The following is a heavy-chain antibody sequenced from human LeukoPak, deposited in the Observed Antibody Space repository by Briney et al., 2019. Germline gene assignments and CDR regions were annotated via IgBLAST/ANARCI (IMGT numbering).Heavy chain of an antibody. CDR1: GFTFSSYA. CDR3: ARVSTMIVVVRIEYYFDY. Sequence: PGRSLRLSCAASGFTFSSYAMHWVRQAPGKGLEWVAVISYDGSNKYYADSVKGRFTISRDNSKNTLYLQMNSLSAEDTAVYYCARVSTMIVVVRIEYYFDYWGQGTLVTVSS. D-gene: IGHD3-22*01. CDR2: ISYDGSNK. V-gene: IGHV3-30-3*01. J-gene: IGHJ4*02.